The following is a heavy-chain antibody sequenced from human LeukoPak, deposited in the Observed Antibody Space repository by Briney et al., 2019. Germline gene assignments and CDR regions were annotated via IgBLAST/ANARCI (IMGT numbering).Heavy chain of an antibody. CDR1: GGIFSSYT. D-gene: IGHD2-8*02. V-gene: IGHV1-69*02. Sequence: SVKVSCKASGGIFSSYTFNWVRQAPGQGLEWMGRITPIPGITSYAETFQGRVTLTADTSTSTLYMELSSLRSEDTAVYYCARLLRAVDTGAYYFDYWGQGTLVTVSS. J-gene: IGHJ4*02. CDR3: ARLLRAVDTGAYYFDY. CDR2: ITPIPGIT.